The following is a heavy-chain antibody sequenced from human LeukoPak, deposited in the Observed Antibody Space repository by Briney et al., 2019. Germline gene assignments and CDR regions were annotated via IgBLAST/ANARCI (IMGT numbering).Heavy chain of an antibody. Sequence: GGSLGLSCAASGFTFSSYSMNWLRQAPGKGLEWVSSISSISSYIYYADSVKGRFTISRDNAKNSLYLQMNSLRGEDTAVYYCARDLTGTLSMDVWGKGTTVTVSS. CDR3: ARDLTGTLSMDV. J-gene: IGHJ6*03. V-gene: IGHV3-21*01. CDR1: GFTFSSYS. CDR2: ISSISSYI. D-gene: IGHD1-20*01.